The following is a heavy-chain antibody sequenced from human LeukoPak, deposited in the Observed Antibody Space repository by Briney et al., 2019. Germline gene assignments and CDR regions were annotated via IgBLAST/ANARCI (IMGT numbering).Heavy chain of an antibody. J-gene: IGHJ4*02. CDR2: IKEDGSKK. CDR1: GFTFSSYW. CDR3: ARVPYGDDAHC. V-gene: IGHV3-7*04. D-gene: IGHD4-17*01. Sequence: PGGSLRLSCAASGFTFSSYWMSWVRQAPGKGLEWVANIKEDGSKKYYVDSVKGRFTISRDNAENSLYLQMNSLRAEDTAVYYCARVPYGDDAHCWGQGTLVTVSS.